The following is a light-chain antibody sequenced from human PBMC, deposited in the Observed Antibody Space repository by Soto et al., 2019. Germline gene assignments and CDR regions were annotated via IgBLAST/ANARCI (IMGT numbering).Light chain of an antibody. CDR2: ATS. J-gene: IGKJ2*01. CDR1: QGISKY. CDR3: QQYNSYPLT. Sequence: DIQMTQSPSSLSASVGDRVTITCRASQGISKYIAWFQQKPGKAPKPLIYATSRLQSGVPTKFSGSGSGTDFTLTFSSLQPDDFATYYCQQYNSYPLTFGQGTKLE. V-gene: IGKV1-16*02.